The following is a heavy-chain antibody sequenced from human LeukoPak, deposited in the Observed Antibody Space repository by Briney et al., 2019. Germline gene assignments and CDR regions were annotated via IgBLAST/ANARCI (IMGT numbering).Heavy chain of an antibody. J-gene: IGHJ5*02. CDR3: ARGNRPRYNWNYSWFDP. D-gene: IGHD1-7*01. V-gene: IGHV4-61*01. CDR1: GGSVSSGSYY. Sequence: PSETLSLTCTVSGGSVSSGSYYWSWIRQPPGKGLEWIGYTYYSGSTNYNPSLKSRVTISVDTSKNQFSLKLSSVTAADTAVYYCARGNRPRYNWNYSWFDPWGQGTLVTVSS. CDR2: TYYSGST.